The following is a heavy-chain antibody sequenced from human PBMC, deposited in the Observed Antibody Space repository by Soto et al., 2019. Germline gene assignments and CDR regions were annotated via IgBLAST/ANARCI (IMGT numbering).Heavy chain of an antibody. V-gene: IGHV4-30-4*01. D-gene: IGHD3-22*01. CDR2: IYYSGST. J-gene: IGHJ4*02. Sequence: PSETLSLTWTVSGGSISSGGYYWIWIRQPPGKGLEWIGYIYYSGSTYYNPSLKSRVTISVDTSKNQFSLKLSSVTAADTAAYYCARVRVDYYDSSGYYLFDYWGQGTLVTVSS. CDR3: ARVRVDYYDSSGYYLFDY. CDR1: GGSISSGGYY.